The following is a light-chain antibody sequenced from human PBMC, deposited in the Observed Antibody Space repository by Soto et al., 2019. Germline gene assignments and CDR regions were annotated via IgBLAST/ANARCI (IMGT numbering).Light chain of an antibody. Sequence: EIVMAQSPLPLPVTPGDPASISCRSSRSLLYNNTYNYLDWYVQKPGQAPQLLIYFGSNRAPGVPDRFSGSGSGTDFTLKINRVEAEDVGTYYCMQALQSLTFGPGTRLEIK. CDR2: FGS. J-gene: IGKJ5*01. CDR3: MQALQSLT. CDR1: RSLLYNNTYNY. V-gene: IGKV2-28*01.